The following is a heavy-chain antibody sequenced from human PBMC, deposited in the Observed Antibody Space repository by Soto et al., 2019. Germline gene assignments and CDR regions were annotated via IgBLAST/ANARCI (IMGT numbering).Heavy chain of an antibody. CDR2: ISAYNGDT. D-gene: IGHD3-3*01. V-gene: IGHV1-18*01. Sequence: ASVKVSCKASGYTFTSYGISWVRQAPGQGLEWMGWISAYNGDTNYAQKFQGRVTMTTDTSTSTAYMELSSLSSEDTAVYYCAAGLYDYWSGYPVDYWGQG. CDR1: GYTFTSYG. J-gene: IGHJ4*02. CDR3: AAGLYDYWSGYPVDY.